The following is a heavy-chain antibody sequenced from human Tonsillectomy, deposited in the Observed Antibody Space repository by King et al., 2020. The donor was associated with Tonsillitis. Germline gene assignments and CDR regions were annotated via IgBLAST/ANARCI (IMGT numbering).Heavy chain of an antibody. D-gene: IGHD3-22*01. J-gene: IGHJ4*02. CDR3: ARADYYDSSGYYLLDY. Sequence: VQLQQWGAGLLKPSETLSLTCAVYCGSFSGYYWSWIRQPPGKGLEWIGEINQRGSTNYNASLKSRVTITVDTSKNQFSLKLSSVTAADTAVYYLARADYYDSSGYYLLDYWGQGTLVTVSS. CDR1: CGSFSGYY. CDR2: INQRGST. V-gene: IGHV4-34*01.